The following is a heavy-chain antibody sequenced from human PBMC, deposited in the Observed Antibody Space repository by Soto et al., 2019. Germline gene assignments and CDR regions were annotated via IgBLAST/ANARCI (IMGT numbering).Heavy chain of an antibody. CDR3: AHRVLRTVFGLVTTTAIYFDF. Sequence: QITLNESGPTVVRPTETLTLTCRFSGFSLTTSGVGVGWIRQSPGKATECLALIYWDDDKRYSASLKSRLTITKDTSKNQVVLTVSDLDPTDTATYYCAHRVLRTVFGLVTTTAIYFDFWGQGTPVAVSS. V-gene: IGHV2-5*02. CDR2: IYWDDDK. CDR1: GFSLTTSGVG. J-gene: IGHJ4*02. D-gene: IGHD3-3*01.